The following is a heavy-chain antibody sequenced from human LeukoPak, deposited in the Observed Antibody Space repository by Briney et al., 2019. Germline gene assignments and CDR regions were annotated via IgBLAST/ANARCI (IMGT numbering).Heavy chain of an antibody. CDR2: INSDGSST. CDR3: ARDGYTYGYGALDI. Sequence: PGGSLRLSCAASGFTFSSYWMHWVRQAPGKGRVWVSRINSDGSSTSYADSVKGRFTISRDNAKNTLNLQMNSLRAEDTAVYYCARDGYTYGYGALDIWGQGTMVTVPS. CDR1: GFTFSSYW. D-gene: IGHD5-18*01. J-gene: IGHJ3*02. V-gene: IGHV3-74*01.